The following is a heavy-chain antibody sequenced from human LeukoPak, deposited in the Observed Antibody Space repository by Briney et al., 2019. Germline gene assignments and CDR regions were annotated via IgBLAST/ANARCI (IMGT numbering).Heavy chain of an antibody. CDR1: GGSISSGGYS. Sequence: PSQTLSLTCAVSGGSISSGGYSWSWIRQPPGKGLEWIGYIYHSGSTYYNPSLKSRVTISVDTSKNQFSLKLSSVTAADTAVYYCARERRGYSGYEPFDYWGQGTLVTVSS. CDR2: IYHSGST. D-gene: IGHD5-12*01. J-gene: IGHJ4*02. V-gene: IGHV4-30-2*05. CDR3: ARERRGYSGYEPFDY.